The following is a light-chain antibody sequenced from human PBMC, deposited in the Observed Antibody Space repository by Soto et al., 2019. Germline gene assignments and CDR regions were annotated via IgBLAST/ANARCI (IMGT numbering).Light chain of an antibody. Sequence: QSALTQPASVSGSPGQSITISCTGTSSDVGNYNFVSWYQQHPGKAPKLMIYEVNNRPSGVSNRFSGSKSANTASLTISGLQAEDEADYYCSSYTSSSTLYVFGTGTKVTVL. CDR3: SSYTSSSTLYV. CDR2: EVN. J-gene: IGLJ1*01. CDR1: SSDVGNYNF. V-gene: IGLV2-14*01.